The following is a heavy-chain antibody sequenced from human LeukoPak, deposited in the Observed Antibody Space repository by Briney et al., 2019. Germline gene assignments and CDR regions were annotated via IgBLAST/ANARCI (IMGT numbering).Heavy chain of an antibody. CDR1: GLTFSSYE. CDR3: ARPYYYESSGYFHYGMDV. CDR2: ISGSGRNI. D-gene: IGHD3-22*01. J-gene: IGHJ6*02. Sequence: GGSLRLSCAASGLTFSSYEMNWVRQAPGKGLEWVSYISGSGRNIYYADSVKGRFTISRNNAKHSLYLQMHSLRAEDTAVYDCARPYYYESSGYFHYGMDVWGQGTTVTVSS. V-gene: IGHV3-48*03.